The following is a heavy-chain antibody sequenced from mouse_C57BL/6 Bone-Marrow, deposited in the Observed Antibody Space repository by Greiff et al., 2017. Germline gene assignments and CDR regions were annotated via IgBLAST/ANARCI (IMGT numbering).Heavy chain of an antibody. D-gene: IGHD2-4*01. J-gene: IGHJ1*03. CDR1: GYTFTSYG. CDR3: ARWRIYYDYDGVWWCFDV. CDR2: IYPRSGNT. Sequence: QVQLQQSGAELARPGASVKLSCKASGYTFTSYGISWVKQRTGQGLEWIGEIYPRSGNTYYNEKFKGKATLTADKSSSTAYMELRSLTSEDSAVYFCARWRIYYDYDGVWWCFDVWGTGTTVTVSS. V-gene: IGHV1-81*01.